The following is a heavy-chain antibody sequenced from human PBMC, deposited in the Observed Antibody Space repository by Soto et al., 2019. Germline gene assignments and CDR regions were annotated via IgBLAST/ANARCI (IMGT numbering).Heavy chain of an antibody. D-gene: IGHD6-19*01. CDR2: ISGNGGST. J-gene: IGHJ3*02. Sequence: GGSLRLSCSASGFTFSSYAMHWVRQAPGKGLEYVSAISGNGGSTYYADSVKGRFTISRDNSKNTLYLQMSSLRAEDTAVYYCVKMLGDSSGWYTWYAFDIWGQGTMVTVSS. V-gene: IGHV3-64D*08. CDR3: VKMLGDSSGWYTWYAFDI. CDR1: GFTFSSYA.